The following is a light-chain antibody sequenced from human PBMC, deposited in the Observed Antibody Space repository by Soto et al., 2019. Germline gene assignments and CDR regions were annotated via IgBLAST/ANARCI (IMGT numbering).Light chain of an antibody. CDR2: KAS. J-gene: IGKJ2*01. CDR1: QSISNW. Sequence: DLQMTQSPSTLSASVGDRVTITCRASQSISNWLAWYQQKPGKAPKLLIYKASSLESGVPSRFSDSGSGTEFTLSISSLQPDDFATYYCQQSYTTPYTFGQGTKLEIK. CDR3: QQSYTTPYT. V-gene: IGKV1-5*03.